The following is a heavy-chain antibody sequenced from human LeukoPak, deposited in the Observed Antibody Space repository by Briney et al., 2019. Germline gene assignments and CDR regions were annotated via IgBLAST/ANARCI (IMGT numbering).Heavy chain of an antibody. Sequence: GGSLRLSCAASGFTFSSYEMNWVRQAPGKGLEWVSYISSSGSTIYYADSVKGRFTISRDNAKNSLYLRMNSLRAEDTAVYYCAREGIAAVFDYWGQGTLVTVSS. J-gene: IGHJ4*02. V-gene: IGHV3-48*03. CDR1: GFTFSSYE. CDR3: AREGIAAVFDY. CDR2: ISSSGSTI. D-gene: IGHD6-13*01.